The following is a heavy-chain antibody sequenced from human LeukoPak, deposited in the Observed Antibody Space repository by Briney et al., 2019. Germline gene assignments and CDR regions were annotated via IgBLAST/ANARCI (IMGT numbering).Heavy chain of an antibody. CDR1: GYTFTSYD. J-gene: IGHJ4*02. Sequence: ASVKVSCKASGYTFTSYDINWVRQATGQGLEWMGWMNPNSGNTGYAQKLQGRVTMTTDTSTSTAYMELRSLRSDDTAVYYCARSDTGIVGATTNFDYWGQGTLVTVSS. CDR2: MNPNSGNT. CDR3: ARSDTGIVGATTNFDY. D-gene: IGHD1-26*01. V-gene: IGHV1-8*01.